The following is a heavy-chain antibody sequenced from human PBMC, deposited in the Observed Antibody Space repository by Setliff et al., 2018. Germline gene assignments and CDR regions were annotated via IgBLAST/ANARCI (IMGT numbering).Heavy chain of an antibody. J-gene: IGHJ4*02. CDR1: GYTFTSYD. V-gene: IGHV1-18*01. Sequence: ASVKVSCKASGYTFTSYDINWVRQAPGQGLEWMRWVSPYNGDTEYAQKFQGRVTLTTDTSTSTAYMELRSLRSDDTAMYYCARDLSTTVMTRSWYYFDYWGQGTLVTVSS. CDR2: VSPYNGDT. D-gene: IGHD4-17*01. CDR3: ARDLSTTVMTRSWYYFDY.